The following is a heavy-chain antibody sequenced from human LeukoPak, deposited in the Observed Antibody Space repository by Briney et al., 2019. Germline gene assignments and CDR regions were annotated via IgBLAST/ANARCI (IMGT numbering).Heavy chain of an antibody. D-gene: IGHD4-17*01. Sequence: PGGSLRLSCAASGFTFSSYAMHWVRQAPGKGLEWVAVISYDGSNKYYADSVKSRFTISRDNSKNTLYLQMNSLRAEDTAVYYCARVRALWAYYFDYWGQGTLVTVSS. CDR2: ISYDGSNK. J-gene: IGHJ4*02. CDR3: ARVRALWAYYFDY. CDR1: GFTFSSYA. V-gene: IGHV3-30-3*01.